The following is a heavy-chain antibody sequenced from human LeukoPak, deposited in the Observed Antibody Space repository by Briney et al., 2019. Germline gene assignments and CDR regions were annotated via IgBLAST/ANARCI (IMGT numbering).Heavy chain of an antibody. Sequence: SETLSLTCTVSGGSISSYYWSWVRQPPGKGLEWIGYIYYSGSTNYNPSLKSRVTISVDTSKNQFSLKLSSVTAADTAVYYCAREAGLAVAGLDYWGQGTLVTVSP. CDR3: AREAGLAVAGLDY. D-gene: IGHD6-19*01. CDR1: GGSISSYY. J-gene: IGHJ4*02. CDR2: IYYSGST. V-gene: IGHV4-59*12.